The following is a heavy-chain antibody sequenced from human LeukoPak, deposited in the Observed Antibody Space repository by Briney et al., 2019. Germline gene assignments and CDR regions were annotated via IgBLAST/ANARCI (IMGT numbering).Heavy chain of an antibody. J-gene: IGHJ4*02. D-gene: IGHD6-13*01. CDR3: AIHLAGRRNVGY. Sequence: ASVKVSCKASGYTFTGYYMHWVRRAPGQGLEWMGWINPNSGGTNYAQKFQGRVTMTRDTSISTAYMELSRLRSDDTAVYYCAIHLAGRRNVGYWGQGTLVAVSS. CDR2: INPNSGGT. V-gene: IGHV1-2*02. CDR1: GYTFTGYY.